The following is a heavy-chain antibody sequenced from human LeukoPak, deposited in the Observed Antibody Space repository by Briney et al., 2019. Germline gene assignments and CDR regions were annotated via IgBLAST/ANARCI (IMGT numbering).Heavy chain of an antibody. V-gene: IGHV3-21*04. J-gene: IGHJ6*03. CDR1: GFTFSRYT. CDR3: ARDLNGAATDYYYYMDV. Sequence: GGSLRLSCAASGFTFSRYTMNWVRQAPGKGLEWVSSISSSSSYIYYADSVKGRFTISRDNAKNSLYVQMNSLRDEDTAVYYCARDLNGAATDYYYYMDVWGKGTTVTVSS. D-gene: IGHD6-13*01. CDR2: ISSSSSYI.